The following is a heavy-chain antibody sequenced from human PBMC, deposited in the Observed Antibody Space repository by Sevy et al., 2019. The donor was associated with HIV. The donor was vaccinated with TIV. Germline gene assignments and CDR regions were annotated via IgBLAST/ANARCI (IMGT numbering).Heavy chain of an antibody. V-gene: IGHV5-51*01. CDR1: GYSFTSYW. D-gene: IGHD1-1*01. J-gene: IGHJ6*02. Sequence: GESLKISCKGSGYSFTSYWIGWVRQMPGKGLEWMGIIYPGDSDTRYSPSFQGQVTISADKSINTAYLQWSSLKASDTAMYYCARQDPTYYYGMDVWDQGTTVTVSS. CDR2: IYPGDSDT. CDR3: ARQDPTYYYGMDV.